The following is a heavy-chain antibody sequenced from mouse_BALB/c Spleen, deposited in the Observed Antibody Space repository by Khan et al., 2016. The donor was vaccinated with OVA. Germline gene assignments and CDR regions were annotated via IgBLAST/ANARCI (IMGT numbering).Heavy chain of an antibody. J-gene: IGHJ2*01. CDR1: GYTFINYW. D-gene: IGHD1-1*01. CDR3: ARRGLRWDFDY. CDR2: INPSTGYT. V-gene: IGHV1-7*01. Sequence: QVQLQQSGAELAKPGASVKMSCKASGYTFINYWILWVKQRPGQGLEWIGYINPSTGYTEYNQNFKAKATLTADKSSSTAYMQLSSLTSEDSAVYYCARRGLRWDFDYWGQDTTLTVSS.